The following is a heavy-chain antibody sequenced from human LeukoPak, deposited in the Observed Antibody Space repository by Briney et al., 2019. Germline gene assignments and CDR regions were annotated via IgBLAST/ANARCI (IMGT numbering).Heavy chain of an antibody. V-gene: IGHV4-59*01. CDR3: ARDYSQLGRFDP. CDR2: IYYSGST. Sequence: SETLSLTCTVSGDSISSYYWGWIRHPPGKGLEWIGYIYYSGSTNYNPSLKSRVTISVDTSKNQFSLKLSSVTAADTAVYYCARDYSQLGRFDPWGQGTLVTVSS. D-gene: IGHD6-6*01. J-gene: IGHJ5*02. CDR1: GDSISSYY.